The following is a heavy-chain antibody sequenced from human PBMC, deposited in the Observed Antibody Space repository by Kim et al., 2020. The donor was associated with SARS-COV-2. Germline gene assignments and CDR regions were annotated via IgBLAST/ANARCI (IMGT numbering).Heavy chain of an antibody. CDR3: ARVISSGWYYFDY. CDR1: GGSISSSSYY. Sequence: SETLSLTCTVSGGSISSSSYYWGWIRQPPGKGLEWIGSIYYSGSTYYNPSLKSRVTISVDTSKNQVSLELSSVTAADTAVYYCARVISSGWYYFDYWGQGTLVTVSS. D-gene: IGHD6-19*01. CDR2: IYYSGST. V-gene: IGHV4-39*07. J-gene: IGHJ4*02.